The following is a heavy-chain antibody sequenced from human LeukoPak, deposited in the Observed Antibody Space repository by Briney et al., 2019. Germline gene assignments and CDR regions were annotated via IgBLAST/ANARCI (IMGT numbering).Heavy chain of an antibody. D-gene: IGHD2-8*01. J-gene: IGHJ6*03. CDR2: VNADGGNT. V-gene: IGHV3-23*01. CDR3: VREVKEEMLYDIYYYSYQMDV. CDR1: GFTFDNYR. Sequence: PGGSLRLSCAASGFTFDNYRMSWVRQAPGKGLEWVSTVNADGGNTYYADSVKGRFTISRDNSKSTLYLQMNSLRAEDTAVYYCVREVKEEMLYDIYYYSYQMDVWGKGTTVTVSS.